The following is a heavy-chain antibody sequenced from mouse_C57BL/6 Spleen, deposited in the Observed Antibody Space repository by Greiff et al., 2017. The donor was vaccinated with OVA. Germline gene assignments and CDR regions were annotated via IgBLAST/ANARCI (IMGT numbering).Heavy chain of an antibody. Sequence: VQVVESGAELVKPGASVKLSCKASGYTFTEYTIHWVKQRSGQGLEWIGWFYPGSGSIKYNEKFKDKATLTADKSSSTVYMELSRLTSEDSAVYFCARHEEGAGRYWYFDVWGTGTTVTVSS. J-gene: IGHJ1*03. D-gene: IGHD3-3*01. V-gene: IGHV1-62-2*01. CDR2: FYPGSGSI. CDR3: ARHEEGAGRYWYFDV. CDR1: GYTFTEYT.